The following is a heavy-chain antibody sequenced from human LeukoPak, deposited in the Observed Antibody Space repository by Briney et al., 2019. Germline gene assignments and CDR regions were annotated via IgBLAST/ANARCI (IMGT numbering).Heavy chain of an antibody. CDR1: GYTLTELS. CDR2: FDPEDGET. D-gene: IGHD3-10*01. Sequence: ASVKVSCKVSGYTLTELSMHWVRQAPGKGLEWMGGFDPEDGETIYAQKFQGRVTMTEDTSTDTAYMELSSLRSEDTAVYYCATLLTAPFREAWFDPWGQGTLVTVSS. CDR3: ATLLTAPFREAWFDP. J-gene: IGHJ5*02. V-gene: IGHV1-24*01.